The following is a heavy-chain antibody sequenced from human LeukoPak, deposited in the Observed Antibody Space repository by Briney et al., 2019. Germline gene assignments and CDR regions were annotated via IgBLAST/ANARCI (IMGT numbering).Heavy chain of an antibody. CDR3: ARSAHYDILTGVDY. CDR1: RCTFSSYG. J-gene: IGHJ4*02. CDR2: ISYDGSNK. D-gene: IGHD3-9*01. V-gene: IGHV3-30*03. Sequence: GGSMRLSCAASRCTFSSYGLHWVSQAPGKGLEWVAVISYDGSNKYYADSVKGRFTISRDNSKNTLYLQMNSLRAEDTAVYYCARSAHYDILTGVDYWGQGTLFTVSS.